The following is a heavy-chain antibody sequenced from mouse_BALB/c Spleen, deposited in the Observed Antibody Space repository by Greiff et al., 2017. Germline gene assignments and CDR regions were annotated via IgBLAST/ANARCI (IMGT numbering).Heavy chain of an antibody. J-gene: IGHJ3*01. CDR2: INPGSGGT. Sequence: QVQLQQSGAELVRPGTSVKVSCKASGYAFTNYLIEWVKQRPGQGLEWIGVINPGSGGTNYNEKFKGKATLTADKSSSTAYMQLSSLTSDDSAVYFCASSRQLGLREGFAYWGQGTLVTVSA. CDR1: GYAFTNYL. V-gene: IGHV1-54*03. CDR3: ASSRQLGLREGFAY. D-gene: IGHD3-2*01.